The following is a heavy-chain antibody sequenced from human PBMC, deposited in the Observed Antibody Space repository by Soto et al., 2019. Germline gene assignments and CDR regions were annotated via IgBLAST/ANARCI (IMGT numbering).Heavy chain of an antibody. D-gene: IGHD3-16*01. CDR1: GYSFTSYW. J-gene: IGHJ6*02. CDR2: IYPGDSDT. CDR3: ATLGGDGYNSNYYYGMDV. Sequence: GESLKISCKDSGYSFTSYWIGWVRQMPGKGLEWMGIIYPGDSDTRYSPSFQGQVTISADKSISTAYLQWSSLKASDTAMYYCATLGGDGYNSNYYYGMDVWGQGTTVTVSS. V-gene: IGHV5-51*01.